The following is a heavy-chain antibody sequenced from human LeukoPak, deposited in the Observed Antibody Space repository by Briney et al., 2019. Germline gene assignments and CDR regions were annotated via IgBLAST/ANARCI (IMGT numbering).Heavy chain of an antibody. J-gene: IGHJ4*02. D-gene: IGHD4-17*01. V-gene: IGHV4-4*07. CDR1: GGSISSYY. CDR3: ARDPATVTTGDADY. Sequence: PSETLSLTCTVSGGSISSYYGSWIRQPAGKGLEWIGHIYTSGSTNYNPSLKSRVTMSVDTSKNQFSLKLSSVTAADTAVYYCARDPATVTTGDADYWGQGTLVTVSS. CDR2: IYTSGST.